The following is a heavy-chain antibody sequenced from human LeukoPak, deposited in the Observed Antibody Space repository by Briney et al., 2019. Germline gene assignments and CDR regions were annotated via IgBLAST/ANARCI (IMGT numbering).Heavy chain of an antibody. CDR2: ISGSGDGT. V-gene: IGHV3-23*01. Sequence: VGSLRLSCADSGFTFDDYAMHWGPPAPGKGLEWVWYISGSGDGTYYADSAKGRFTLSRDNSKKILSLHMNSLRADETAEYYSAKVLGPMYSSTFTNWFDPWGQGTLVTVSS. CDR3: AKVLGPMYSSTFTNWFDP. CDR1: GFTFDDYA. D-gene: IGHD6-13*01. J-gene: IGHJ5*02.